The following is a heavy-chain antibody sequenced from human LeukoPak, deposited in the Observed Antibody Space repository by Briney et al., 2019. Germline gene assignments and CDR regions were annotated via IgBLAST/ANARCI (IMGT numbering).Heavy chain of an antibody. Sequence: SETLSLTCTVSGDSISSGHYSWSWIRQHPGKGLEWIGYIYYSGNTYYNPSLKSRVIISLATSKNQFSLKLTSMTAADTAVYYCARGVLRRYPHWGQGTLVTVSS. CDR3: ARGVLRRYPH. J-gene: IGHJ4*02. V-gene: IGHV4-31*03. D-gene: IGHD4-23*01. CDR2: IYYSGNT. CDR1: GDSISSGHYS.